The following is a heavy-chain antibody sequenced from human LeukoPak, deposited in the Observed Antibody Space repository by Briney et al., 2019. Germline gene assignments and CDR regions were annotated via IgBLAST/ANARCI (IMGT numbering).Heavy chain of an antibody. Sequence: SETLFLTCAVYGGSFSGYYWSWIRQPPGKGLEWIGEINHSGSTNYNPSLKSRVTISVDTSKNQFSLRLSSVTAADTAVYYCARGRSEMATIAGRDYWGQGTLVTVSS. CDR1: GGSFSGYY. V-gene: IGHV4-34*01. CDR3: ARGRSEMATIAGRDY. J-gene: IGHJ4*02. CDR2: INHSGST. D-gene: IGHD5-24*01.